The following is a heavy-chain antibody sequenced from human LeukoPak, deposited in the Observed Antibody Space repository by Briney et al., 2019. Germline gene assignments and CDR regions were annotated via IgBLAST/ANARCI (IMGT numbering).Heavy chain of an antibody. CDR2: IYYSGST. J-gene: IGHJ3*02. CDR1: GGSISSYY. D-gene: IGHD3-22*01. CDR3: ARRDSSGYYYQDAFDI. Sequence: SETLSLTCTVSGGSISSYYWSWIRQPPGKGLEWIGYIYYSGSTNYNPSLKSRVTISVDTSKNQFSLKLSSATAADTAVYYCARRDSSGYYYQDAFDIWGQGTMVTVSS. V-gene: IGHV4-59*01.